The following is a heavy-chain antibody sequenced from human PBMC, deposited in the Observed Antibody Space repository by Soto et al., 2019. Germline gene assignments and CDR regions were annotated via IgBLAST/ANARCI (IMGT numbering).Heavy chain of an antibody. CDR2: MWFDGKHQ. CDR3: ARWTYYDSSGYYYVFDY. J-gene: IGHJ4*02. CDR1: GFTFSTYG. V-gene: IGHV3-33*01. D-gene: IGHD3-22*01. Sequence: GGSLRLSCAAPGFTFSTYGMHWVRQAPGKGLEWVAVMWFDGKHQYYADSVKGRFTISRDNSKNTLYLQMNSLRADDTALYYCARWTYYDSSGYYYVFDYWGQGTLVTVS.